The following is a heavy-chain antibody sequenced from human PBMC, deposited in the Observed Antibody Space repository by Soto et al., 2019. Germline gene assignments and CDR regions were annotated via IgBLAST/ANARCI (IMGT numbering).Heavy chain of an antibody. CDR3: ARADGSGWYVDYYGMDV. V-gene: IGHV1-3*01. J-gene: IGHJ6*02. Sequence: GASVKVSCKASGYTFTSYAMHWVRQAPGQRLEWMGWINAGNGNTKYSQKFQGRVTITRDTSASTAYMELSSLRSEDTAVYYCARADGSGWYVDYYGMDVWGQGTTVTVSS. CDR1: GYTFTSYA. D-gene: IGHD6-19*01. CDR2: INAGNGNT.